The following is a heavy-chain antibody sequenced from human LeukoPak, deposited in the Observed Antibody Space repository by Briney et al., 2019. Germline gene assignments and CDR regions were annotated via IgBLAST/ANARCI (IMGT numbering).Heavy chain of an antibody. CDR1: GYTFTSYD. Sequence: ASVKVSCKASGYTFTSYDINWVRRATGQGLEWMGWMNPNSGNTGYAQKFQGRVTMTRNTSISTAYMELSSLRSEDTAVYYCARAGRTYYDFWSGYYGDWFDPWGQGTLVTVSS. D-gene: IGHD3-3*01. J-gene: IGHJ5*02. CDR3: ARAGRTYYDFWSGYYGDWFDP. V-gene: IGHV1-8*01. CDR2: MNPNSGNT.